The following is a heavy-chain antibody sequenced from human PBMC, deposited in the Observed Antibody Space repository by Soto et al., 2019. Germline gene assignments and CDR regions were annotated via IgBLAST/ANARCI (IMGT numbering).Heavy chain of an antibody. CDR1: GGTIRSPNW. J-gene: IGHJ5*02. Sequence: SETLSLTCGVSGGTIRSPNWWTWVRQPPGKGLEWIGEIFQSGSTNYTPSLESRVTISVDKSKNQFSLTLTSVTAADTAVYFCARGRGRYSSGWSWFDPWGQGILVTVSS. CDR3: ARGRGRYSSGWSWFDP. D-gene: IGHD6-19*01. CDR2: IFQSGST. V-gene: IGHV4-4*02.